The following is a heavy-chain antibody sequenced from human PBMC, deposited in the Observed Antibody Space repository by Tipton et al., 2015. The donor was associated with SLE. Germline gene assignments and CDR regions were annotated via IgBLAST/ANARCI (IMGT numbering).Heavy chain of an antibody. D-gene: IGHD5-24*01. CDR2: SYYTGYF. J-gene: IGHJ4*02. V-gene: IGHV4-4*02. Sequence: TLSLTCTVSGGPIDTHKWYKWVRQSPDKGLEWIGESYYTGYFNSNPSLKSRVTMSVDMSRNQFSLKMTHVTAADTAIYYCARVRRDGYNFGEVDYWGQGTLVTVSS. CDR3: ARVRRDGYNFGEVDY. CDR1: GGPIDTHKW.